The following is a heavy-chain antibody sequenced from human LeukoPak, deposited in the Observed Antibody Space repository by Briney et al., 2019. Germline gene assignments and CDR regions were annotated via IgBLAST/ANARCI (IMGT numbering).Heavy chain of an antibody. CDR2: ISYDGSNK. J-gene: IGHJ4*02. V-gene: IGHV3-30*04. CDR1: GFTFSIYA. Sequence: GRSLRLSCPASGFTFSIYAMHWVRQAPGKGLEWEAVISYDGSNKYYADSVKGRFTISRDNSKNTLYLQMNSLRAEDTAVYYCAREPLYGSAAGDYWGQGTLVTVSS. CDR3: AREPLYGSAAGDY. D-gene: IGHD6-13*01.